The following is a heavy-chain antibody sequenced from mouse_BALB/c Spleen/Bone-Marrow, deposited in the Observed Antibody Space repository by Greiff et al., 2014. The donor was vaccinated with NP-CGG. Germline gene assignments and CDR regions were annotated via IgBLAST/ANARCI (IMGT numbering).Heavy chain of an antibody. CDR2: IDPSDSET. V-gene: IGHV1-69*02. CDR3: ARTAY. Sequence: VQLQQSGAELVKPGAPVKLSCKASGYTFTDYWMNWVKQRPRRGLEWIGRIDPSDSETHYNQKFKDKATLTVDKSSTTAYIQLSSLTSEDSGVYYCARTAYWGQGTLVTVAA. J-gene: IGHJ3*01. CDR1: GYTFTDYW.